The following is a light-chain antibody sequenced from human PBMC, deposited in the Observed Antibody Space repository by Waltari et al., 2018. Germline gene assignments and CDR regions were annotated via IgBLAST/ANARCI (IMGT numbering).Light chain of an antibody. J-gene: IGKJ2*01. CDR3: QQRSHWPMYT. CDR1: ESIASP. V-gene: IGKV3-11*01. Sequence: EIVLTQSPATLSLSPGDSAPLSCRASESIASPLVWYQQKPGQPPRILIYDTSNRAAGIPARFSGSGSGTDFSLNISSLEPEDFVVYYCQQRSHWPMYTFGQGTKLEIK. CDR2: DTS.